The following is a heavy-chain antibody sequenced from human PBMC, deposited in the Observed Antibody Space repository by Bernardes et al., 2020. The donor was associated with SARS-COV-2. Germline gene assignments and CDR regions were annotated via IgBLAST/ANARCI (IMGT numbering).Heavy chain of an antibody. J-gene: IGHJ6*02. CDR2: IKRDGSET. Sequence: GSSLRLSCAGSGFDFSDYWMTWVRQAPGKGLEWVANIKRDGSETYYVDSVKGRFTISRDNAKNLVFLQMNSLRAEDTAVFYCVRSAGMDVWGQGTMVTVSS. CDR3: VRSAGMDV. V-gene: IGHV3-7*03. CDR1: GFDFSDYW.